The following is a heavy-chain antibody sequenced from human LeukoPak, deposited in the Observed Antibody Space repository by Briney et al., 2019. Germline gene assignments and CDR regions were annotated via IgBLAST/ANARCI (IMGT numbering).Heavy chain of an antibody. J-gene: IGHJ3*02. CDR1: GGSFSGYY. D-gene: IGHD3-22*01. CDR2: INHSGSA. Sequence: SETLSLTCAVYGGSFSGYYWSWIRQPPGKGLEWIGEINHSGSANYNPSLKSRVTISVDKSKNQFSLKLSSVTAADTAVYYCARAYYDSSGYFLGAFDIWGQGTMVTVSS. V-gene: IGHV4-34*01. CDR3: ARAYYDSSGYFLGAFDI.